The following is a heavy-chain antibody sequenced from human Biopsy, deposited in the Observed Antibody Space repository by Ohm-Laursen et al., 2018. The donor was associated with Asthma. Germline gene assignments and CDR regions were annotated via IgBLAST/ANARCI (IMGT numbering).Heavy chain of an antibody. Sequence: ASVKASCKTSGYTFIGCHIHWMRQAPGQGLEWMGRINPNSGGTNYAQKFQGRVTMTRDTSISTAYMEVSRLRSDDTAVYYCARGQKSAGDRWFDPWGQGTLVTVSS. V-gene: IGHV1-2*06. CDR1: GYTFIGCH. CDR3: ARGQKSAGDRWFDP. CDR2: INPNSGGT. D-gene: IGHD6-13*01. J-gene: IGHJ5*02.